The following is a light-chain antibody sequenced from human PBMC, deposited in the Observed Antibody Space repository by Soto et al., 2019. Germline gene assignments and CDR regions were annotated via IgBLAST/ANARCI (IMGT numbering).Light chain of an antibody. CDR3: QSYDFTLGAFWV. V-gene: IGLV1-40*01. CDR2: GTS. J-gene: IGLJ3*02. Sequence: QSALTQPPSVSGAPGQRVTISCTGGASNIGANYDVHWYQQLPGTAPKLLIYGTSNRPSGVPDRFSGSKSGTSASLAITGPQAEDEAHYFCQSYDFTLGAFWVFGGGTKVTVL. CDR1: ASNIGANYD.